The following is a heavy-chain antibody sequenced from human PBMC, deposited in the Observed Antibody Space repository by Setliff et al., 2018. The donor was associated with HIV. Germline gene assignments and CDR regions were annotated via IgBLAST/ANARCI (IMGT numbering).Heavy chain of an antibody. CDR2: IIPGSGIV. D-gene: IGHD2-15*01. J-gene: IGHJ3*02. V-gene: IGHV1-69*10. Sequence: ASVKVSCKTSGNTFTKYPISWVRQAPGQGLAWVGGIIPGSGIVKYAQRFQGRVTISADMSSNTAYMELTSLTSRDTGIYYCVRGGVVVVAGVGDPFDIWGQGTVVTVSS. CDR3: VRGGVVVVAGVGDPFDI. CDR1: GNTFTKYP.